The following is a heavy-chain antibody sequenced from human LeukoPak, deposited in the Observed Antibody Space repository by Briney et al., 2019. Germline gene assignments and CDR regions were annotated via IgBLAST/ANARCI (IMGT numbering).Heavy chain of an antibody. J-gene: IGHJ4*02. CDR2: ISGTGGDI. Sequence: GGSLRLSCAASGFTFASYAMNWVRQAPGKGLEWVSAISGTGGDIHYADSVKGRFTISRDNSKNTLYLQMNSLRAEDTAVYYCAESPMRTVTTNYFDYWGLGTLVTVSS. D-gene: IGHD4-17*01. CDR3: AESPMRTVTTNYFDY. CDR1: GFTFASYA. V-gene: IGHV3-23*01.